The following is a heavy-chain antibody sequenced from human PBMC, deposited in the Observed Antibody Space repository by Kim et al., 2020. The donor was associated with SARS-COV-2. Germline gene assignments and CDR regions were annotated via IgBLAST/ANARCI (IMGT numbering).Heavy chain of an antibody. V-gene: IGHV4-34*01. J-gene: IGHJ4*02. CDR2: IYHNGRS. D-gene: IGHD2-15*01. CDR1: GGSFINYA. CDR3: VRGGYWRFDY. Sequence: PSETLSLTCAVYGGSFINYAWTWIRQPPGKGLEWIGEIYHNGRSAYSPSLKSRVTISVDRSKNQFSLKLTSVTAADTARYYCVRGGYWRFDYWGQGALVTVSS.